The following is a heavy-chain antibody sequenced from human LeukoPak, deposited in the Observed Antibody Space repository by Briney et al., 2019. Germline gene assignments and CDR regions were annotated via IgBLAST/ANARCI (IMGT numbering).Heavy chain of an antibody. D-gene: IGHD7-27*01. J-gene: IGHJ6*02. CDR1: GGSISSSSYY. CDR3: ARQSRLWGYYYYYYGMDV. Sequence: SETLSLTCTVSGGSISSSSYYWGWIRQPPGKGLEWIGSIYYSGSTYYNPSLKSRVTISVVTSKNQFSLKLSSVTAADTAVYYCARQSRLWGYYYYYYGMDVWGQGTTVTVSS. V-gene: IGHV4-39*01. CDR2: IYYSGST.